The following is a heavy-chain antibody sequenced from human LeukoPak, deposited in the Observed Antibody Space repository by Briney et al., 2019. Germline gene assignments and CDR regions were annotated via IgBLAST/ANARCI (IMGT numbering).Heavy chain of an antibody. D-gene: IGHD6-13*01. V-gene: IGHV1-3*01. J-gene: IGHJ4*02. Sequence: ASVKVSCKASGYTFTSYAMHWVRQASGQRLEWMGWINAGNGNTKYSQKFQGRVTITRDTSASTAYMELSSLRSEDTAVYYCARASSSWVSDYWGQGTLVTVSS. CDR1: GYTFTSYA. CDR2: INAGNGNT. CDR3: ARASSSWVSDY.